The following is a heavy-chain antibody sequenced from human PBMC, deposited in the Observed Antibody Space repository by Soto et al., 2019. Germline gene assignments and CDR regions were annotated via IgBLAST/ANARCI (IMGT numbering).Heavy chain of an antibody. Sequence: PAETLSLTCAVSGGSISSSNWWSWVRQPPVKGLEWIGEIYHSGSTNYNPSLKSRVTISVDKSKNQFSLKLSSVTAADTAVYYCARCDRSGPSSYYYYYGMDVWGQGTTVTVSS. CDR1: GGSISSSNW. D-gene: IGHD3-3*01. V-gene: IGHV4-4*02. J-gene: IGHJ6*02. CDR2: IYHSGST. CDR3: ARCDRSGPSSYYYYYGMDV.